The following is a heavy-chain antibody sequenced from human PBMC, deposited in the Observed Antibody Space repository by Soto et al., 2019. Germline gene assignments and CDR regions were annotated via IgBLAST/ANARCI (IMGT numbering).Heavy chain of an antibody. V-gene: IGHV3-30*18. D-gene: IGHD6-13*01. Sequence: SCTASGFNFSSYGMHWVRQAPGKGLECVADISYDGSNKYYRDSVKGRFTISRDNSRDTLYLQMNSLRAEDTAVYYCAKDWRYSSSFDYWGQGTLVTVSS. CDR3: AKDWRYSSSFDY. CDR1: GFNFSSYG. J-gene: IGHJ4*02. CDR2: ISYDGSNK.